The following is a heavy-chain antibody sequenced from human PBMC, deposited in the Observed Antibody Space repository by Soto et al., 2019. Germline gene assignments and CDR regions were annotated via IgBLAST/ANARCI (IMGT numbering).Heavy chain of an antibody. J-gene: IGHJ4*02. D-gene: IGHD2-2*01. CDR1: GFTFSSYA. Sequence: QVQLVESGGGVVQPGRSLRLSCAASGFTFSSYAMHWVRQAPGKGLEWVAVISYDGSNKYYADSVKGRFTISRDNSKNTLYLQMNSLRAEDTAVYYCAREGHCSSTSCYLDYWGQGTLVTVSS. V-gene: IGHV3-30-3*01. CDR3: AREGHCSSTSCYLDY. CDR2: ISYDGSNK.